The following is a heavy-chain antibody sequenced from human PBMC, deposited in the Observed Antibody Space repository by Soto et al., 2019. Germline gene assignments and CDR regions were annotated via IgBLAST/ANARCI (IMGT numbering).Heavy chain of an antibody. CDR1: GFTFSDYY. CDR3: AGGHVTPQSYTYYCDY. CDR2: IRSSSSYT. Sequence: QVQLVESGGGLVKPGGSLRLSCAASGFTFSDYYMSWIRQAPGKGLEWVSYIRSSSSYTNYADSVKGRFTISRDNAKNSPYLQMTSLRAEDTAVYYCAGGHVTPQSYTYYCDYWGRAVLVTVSS. V-gene: IGHV3-11*05. J-gene: IGHJ4*01. D-gene: IGHD2-2*02.